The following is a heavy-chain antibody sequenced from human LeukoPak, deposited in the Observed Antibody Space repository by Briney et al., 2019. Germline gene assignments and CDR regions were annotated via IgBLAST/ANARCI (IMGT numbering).Heavy chain of an antibody. CDR3: ARDQGIVGATNDFDY. D-gene: IGHD1-26*01. V-gene: IGHV1-18*01. Sequence: ASVKVSCKASGYTFTSYGISRVRQAPGQGLEWMGWISDYNGNTNYAQKLQGRVTMTTDTSTSTAYMELRSLRSDDTAVYYCARDQGIVGATNDFDYWGQGTLVTVSS. CDR1: GYTFTSYG. J-gene: IGHJ4*02. CDR2: ISDYNGNT.